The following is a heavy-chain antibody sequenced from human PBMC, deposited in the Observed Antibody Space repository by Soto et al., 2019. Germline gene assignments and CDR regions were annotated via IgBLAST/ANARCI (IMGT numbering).Heavy chain of an antibody. J-gene: IGHJ6*02. D-gene: IGHD2-2*01. V-gene: IGHV1-69*12. CDR2: IFPVFGTA. CDR1: GDTFSRYS. CDR3: AVGPSAAAWYSHGMDV. Sequence: QVQLVQSGAEVKKPGSLVRVSCKASGDTFSRYSISWVRQAPGQGLEWMGGIFPVFGTATYAQKFQGRVLIIADESTTTAYMELTSLTSEDTVVYYCAVGPSAAAWYSHGMDVWGQGTTLTVSS.